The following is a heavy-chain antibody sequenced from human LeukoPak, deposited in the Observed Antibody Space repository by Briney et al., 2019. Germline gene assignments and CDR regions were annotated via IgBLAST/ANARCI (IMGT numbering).Heavy chain of an antibody. CDR1: GYTFTSYY. CDR3: ARLSPLDYDILTGYNHY. CDR2: INPSGGST. J-gene: IGHJ4*02. V-gene: IGHV1-46*01. D-gene: IGHD3-9*01. Sequence: ASVKVSCKASGYTFTSYYMHWVRQAPGQGLEWMGIINPSGGSTSYAQKFQGRVTMTRDTYTSTDYMELSSLRSEDTAVYYCARLSPLDYDILTGYNHYWGQGTLVTGSS.